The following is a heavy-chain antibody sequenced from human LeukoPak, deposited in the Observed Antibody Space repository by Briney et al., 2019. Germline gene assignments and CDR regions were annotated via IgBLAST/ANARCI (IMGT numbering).Heavy chain of an antibody. CDR1: GFTFSDYE. Sequence: PGGSLRLSCAVSGFTFSDYEMTWVRQAPGKGLEGISFITSSGATKYYADSVRGRFAISRDNANNSLYLLVDSLRADDTAVYFCARILGNNYYYYYMDVWGKGTTVTVSS. CDR2: ITSSGATK. CDR3: ARILGNNYYYYYMDV. J-gene: IGHJ6*03. V-gene: IGHV3-48*03.